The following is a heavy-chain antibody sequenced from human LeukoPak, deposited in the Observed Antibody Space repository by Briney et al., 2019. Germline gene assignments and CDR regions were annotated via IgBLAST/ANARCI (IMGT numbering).Heavy chain of an antibody. J-gene: IGHJ4*02. V-gene: IGHV3-74*01. CDR2: INSDGSST. CDR3: ARDATLGYCSGGSCYPDY. D-gene: IGHD2-15*01. CDR1: GFTFSSYW. Sequence: GGSLRLSCAASGFTFSSYWMHWVRQAPGKGLVWVSRINSDGSSTSYADSVKGRFTISRDNAKNTLNLQMNSLRAEDTALYYCARDATLGYCSGGSCYPDYWGQGTLVTVSS.